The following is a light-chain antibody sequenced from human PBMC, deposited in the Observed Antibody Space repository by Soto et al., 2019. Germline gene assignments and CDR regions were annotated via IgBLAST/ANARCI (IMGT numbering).Light chain of an antibody. CDR2: GAS. CDR1: QSVSID. CDR3: QHFGSSLT. Sequence: EIVMTQSPATLAVSPGERGSLSGRASQSVSIDLAWYQQTPGQATRLLIYGASTRATGIPVRFSGSASGTEVTLTISSLQSEDYTVYYCQHFGSSLTFGGGTKVDIK. J-gene: IGKJ4*01. V-gene: IGKV3-15*01.